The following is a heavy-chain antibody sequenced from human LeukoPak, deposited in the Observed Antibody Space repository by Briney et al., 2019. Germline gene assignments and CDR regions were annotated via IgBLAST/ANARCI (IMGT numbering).Heavy chain of an antibody. CDR2: ISAYNGNT. J-gene: IGHJ4*02. V-gene: IGHV1-18*01. CDR1: GYTFTSYG. D-gene: IGHD5-12*01. CDR3: ARDGSLKPDFDY. Sequence: ASVKVSCKASGYTFTSYGISWVRQAPGQGLEWMGWISAYNGNTNYAQKLQGRVTMTTDTSTSTAYMDLRSVRSDDTAVYYCARDGSLKPDFDYWGQETLVTVSS.